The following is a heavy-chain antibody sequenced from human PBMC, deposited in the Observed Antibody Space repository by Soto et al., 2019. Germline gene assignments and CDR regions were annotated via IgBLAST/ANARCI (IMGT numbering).Heavy chain of an antibody. CDR3: AILSPPPHCGGDCPHFNFDY. CDR2: IIPIFGTA. J-gene: IGHJ4*02. D-gene: IGHD2-21*02. CDR1: GGTFSSYA. V-gene: IGHV1-69*13. Sequence: SVKVSCTASGGTFSSYAISWVRQAPGQGLEWMGGIIPIFGTANYAQKFQGRVTITADESTSTAYMELSSLRSEDTAVYYCAILSPPPHCGGDCPHFNFDYWGQGTLVTVSS.